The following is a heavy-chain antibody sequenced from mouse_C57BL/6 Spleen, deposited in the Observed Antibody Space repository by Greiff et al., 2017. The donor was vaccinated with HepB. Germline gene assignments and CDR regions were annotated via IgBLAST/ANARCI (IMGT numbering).Heavy chain of an antibody. CDR1: GFSLTSYG. Sequence: VKLMESGPGLVAPSQSLSITCTVSGFSLTSYGVHWVRQPPGKGLEWLVVIWSDGSTTYNSAPKSRLSISKDNSKSQVFLKMNSLQTDDTAMYYCARQGGRDYDFDYWGQGTTLTVSS. J-gene: IGHJ2*01. V-gene: IGHV2-6-1*01. CDR3: ARQGGRDYDFDY. D-gene: IGHD2-4*01. CDR2: IWSDGST.